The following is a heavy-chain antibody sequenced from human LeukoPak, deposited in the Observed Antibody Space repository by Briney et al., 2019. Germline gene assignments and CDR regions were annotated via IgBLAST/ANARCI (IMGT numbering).Heavy chain of an antibody. J-gene: IGHJ4*02. Sequence: SVKVSCKASGGTFSSYAISWVRQAPGQGLDWMGRIIPIFGIANYAQKFQGRVTITADKSTSTAYMELSSLRSEDTAVYYCARDGIAAAGRGFYDYWGQGTLVTVSS. CDR1: GGTFSSYA. V-gene: IGHV1-69*04. CDR2: IIPIFGIA. CDR3: ARDGIAAAGRGFYDY. D-gene: IGHD6-13*01.